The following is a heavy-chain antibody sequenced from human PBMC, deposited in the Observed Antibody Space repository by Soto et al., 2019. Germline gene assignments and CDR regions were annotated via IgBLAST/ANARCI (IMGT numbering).Heavy chain of an antibody. J-gene: IGHJ4*02. CDR1: GFTFSSYS. CDR2: ISSSSSTI. V-gene: IGHV3-48*01. D-gene: IGHD2-2*01. Sequence: GGSLRLSCAASGFTFSSYSMNWVRQAPGKGLEWVSYISSSSSTIYYADSVKGRFTISRDNAKNSLYLQMNSLRAEDTAVYYCAREDIVVVPAAIHYFDYWGQGTLVTVSS. CDR3: AREDIVVVPAAIHYFDY.